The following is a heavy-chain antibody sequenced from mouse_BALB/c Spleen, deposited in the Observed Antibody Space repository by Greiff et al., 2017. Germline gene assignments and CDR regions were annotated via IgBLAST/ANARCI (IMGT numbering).Heavy chain of an antibody. D-gene: IGHD2-2*01. Sequence: QVQLKQSGAELAKPGASVKMSCKASGYTFTSYWMHWVKQRPGQGLEWIGYINPSTGYTEYNQKFKDKATLTADKSSSTAYMQLSSLTSEDSAVYYCARGLRRGHYYAMDYWGQGTSVTVSS. CDR1: GYTFTSYW. V-gene: IGHV1-7*01. CDR2: INPSTGYT. J-gene: IGHJ4*01. CDR3: ARGLRRGHYYAMDY.